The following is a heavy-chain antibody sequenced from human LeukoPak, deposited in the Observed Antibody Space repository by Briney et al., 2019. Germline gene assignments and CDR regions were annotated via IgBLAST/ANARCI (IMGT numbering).Heavy chain of an antibody. CDR1: GCSISSYY. Sequence: PSETLSLTCTVSGCSISSYYWSWIRQPAGKGLEWIGRIYTSGSTNYNPSLKSRVTISVDTSKNQFSLKLSSVTAADTAVYYCARTLFENDSSMAAFDIWGQGTMVTVSS. CDR2: IYTSGST. D-gene: IGHD3-22*01. V-gene: IGHV4-4*07. CDR3: ARTLFENDSSMAAFDI. J-gene: IGHJ3*02.